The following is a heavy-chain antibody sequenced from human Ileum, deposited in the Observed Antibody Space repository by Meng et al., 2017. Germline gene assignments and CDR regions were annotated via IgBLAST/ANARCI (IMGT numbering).Heavy chain of an antibody. CDR3: ARTSGWFYY. D-gene: IGHD6-19*01. Sequence: QVQLQQWGAGLLKPSETLSLTCADYGGSFSGYYWSWIRQPPGKGLEWIGELNHSGSTNYNPSLTSRVTISVDTSKNQFSLKLSSVTAADTAVYYCARTSGWFYYWGQGTLVTVSS. V-gene: IGHV4-34*01. CDR2: LNHSGST. CDR1: GGSFSGYY. J-gene: IGHJ4*02.